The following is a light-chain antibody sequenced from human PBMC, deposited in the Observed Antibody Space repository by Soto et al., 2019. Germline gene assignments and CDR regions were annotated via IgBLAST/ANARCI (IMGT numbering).Light chain of an antibody. J-gene: IGKJ5*01. V-gene: IGKV3-11*01. Sequence: DIVLTQSPATLSLSPGERATLSCRASQSVSTYLAWFQQKPGQAPGLLIYDASHRATGIPARFSGSGSGTDFTLTISSLEPEDFAVYYCQQRSNWLITFGQGTRLEIK. CDR3: QQRSNWLIT. CDR2: DAS. CDR1: QSVSTY.